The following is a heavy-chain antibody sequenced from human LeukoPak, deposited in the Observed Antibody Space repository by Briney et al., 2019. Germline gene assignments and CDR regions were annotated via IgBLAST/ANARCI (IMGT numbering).Heavy chain of an antibody. V-gene: IGHV3-30*18. J-gene: IGHJ5*01. CDR3: AKDMVMYSSSWFFDS. Sequence: GGSLRLSCAASGFTFSSYGMHWVRQVPGKGLEWVAVISYDGSNKYYADSVKGRFTISRDNSKNTLYLQMNSLRAEDTAVYYCAKDMVMYSSSWFFDSWGQGPLVPVSS. CDR1: GFTFSSYG. CDR2: ISYDGSNK. D-gene: IGHD6-13*01.